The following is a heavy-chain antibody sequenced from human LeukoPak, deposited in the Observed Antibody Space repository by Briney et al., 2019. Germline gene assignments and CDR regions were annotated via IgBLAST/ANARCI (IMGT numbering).Heavy chain of an antibody. CDR1: GFIFSNYG. CDR3: AYIVVVPAADPPFDY. Sequence: QSGGSLRLSCAASGFIFSNYGMYWVRQAPGKGLEWVAFIRYDGSNKYYADSVKGRFTISRDNSKNTLYLQMNSLRAEDTAVYYCAYIVVVPAADPPFDYWGQGTLVTVSS. CDR2: IRYDGSNK. D-gene: IGHD2-2*01. J-gene: IGHJ4*02. V-gene: IGHV3-30*02.